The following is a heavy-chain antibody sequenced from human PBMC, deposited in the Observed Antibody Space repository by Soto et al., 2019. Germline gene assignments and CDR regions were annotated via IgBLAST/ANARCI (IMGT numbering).Heavy chain of an antibody. V-gene: IGHV3-66*04. CDR1: GFTVSRNY. CDR3: ARHGYSYGGGDFDY. Sequence: EVQLVESGGGLVQPGGSLRLSCAASGFTVSRNYMSWVRQAPGKGLEWVSVIYSGGSAYYADSVKGRFTISRDNSKNTLYLQMNSVRAEDTAVYYCARHGYSYGGGDFDYWGQGTLVTVSS. D-gene: IGHD5-18*01. J-gene: IGHJ4*02. CDR2: IYSGGSA.